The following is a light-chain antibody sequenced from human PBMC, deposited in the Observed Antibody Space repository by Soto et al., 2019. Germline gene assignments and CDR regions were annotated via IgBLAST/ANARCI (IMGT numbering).Light chain of an antibody. CDR1: QSVSSSY. V-gene: IGKV3-20*01. J-gene: IGKJ4*01. Sequence: EIVLTQSPATLSLSPGERVTLSCRASQSVSSSYLAWYQQKPGQAPRLLIYGASSRATGIPDRFSGSGSGIDFTLTISRLEPEDFAVYYCQQYGSSPLTFGGGTKVDIK. CDR3: QQYGSSPLT. CDR2: GAS.